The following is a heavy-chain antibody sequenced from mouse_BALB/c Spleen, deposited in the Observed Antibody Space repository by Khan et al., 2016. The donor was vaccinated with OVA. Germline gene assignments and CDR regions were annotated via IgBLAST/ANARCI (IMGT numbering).Heavy chain of an antibody. CDR1: GFSLTNFG. CDR2: IWSDGTT. V-gene: IGHV2-6*02. J-gene: IGHJ4*01. Sequence: VQLQESGPGLVAPSQSLSITCTVSGFSLTNFGVHWVRQPPGKGLEWLVLIWSDGTTTYNSALKSRLSISKDTSKSQVFLKTNSLQTDDTAMYYCARNSYPYAMDYWGQGTSVTVSS. CDR3: ARNSYPYAMDY.